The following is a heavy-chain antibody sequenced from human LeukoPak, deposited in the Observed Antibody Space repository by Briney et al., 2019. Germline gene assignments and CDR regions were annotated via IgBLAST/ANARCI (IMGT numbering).Heavy chain of an antibody. D-gene: IGHD2-2*01. CDR3: ARDRVGYMDV. J-gene: IGHJ6*03. CDR2: IYYSEST. V-gene: IGHV4-59*01. Sequence: SETLSLTCTVSGGSISSYYWSWIRQPPGKGLEWIGYIYYSESTNYNPSLKSRVTISVDTSKNQFSLKLSSVTAADTAVYYCARDRVGYMDVWGKGTTVTISS. CDR1: GGSISSYY.